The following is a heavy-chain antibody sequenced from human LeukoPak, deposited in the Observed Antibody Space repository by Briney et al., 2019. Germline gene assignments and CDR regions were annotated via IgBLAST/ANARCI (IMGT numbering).Heavy chain of an antibody. CDR1: GGSISTYY. CDR2: IYTSGST. V-gene: IGHV4-4*07. J-gene: IGHJ3*02. D-gene: IGHD1-1*01. Sequence: SETLSLTCTVPGGSISTYYWIWIRQPAGKGLEWIGRIYTSGSTNYNSSLKSRVTLSLDTSKNQFSLKLISVTAADTAVYYCARWVTTQGTFDIWGQGTMVTVSS. CDR3: ARWVTTQGTFDI.